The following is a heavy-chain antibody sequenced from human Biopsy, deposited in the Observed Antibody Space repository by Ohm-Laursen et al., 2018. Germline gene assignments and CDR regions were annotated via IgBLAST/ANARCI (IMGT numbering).Heavy chain of an antibody. CDR2: INHSGRT. CDR3: VRGVDHYDPYHYYALDV. Sequence: SETLSLTCAVYGESFNGYYWSWIRQTPGKGLEWIGEINHSGRTNYNPSLKSRVTISVHTSKNQFSLKVRSVTAADTAVYYCVRGVDHYDPYHYYALDVWGQGTTVTVSS. J-gene: IGHJ6*02. D-gene: IGHD3-22*01. CDR1: GESFNGYY. V-gene: IGHV4-34*01.